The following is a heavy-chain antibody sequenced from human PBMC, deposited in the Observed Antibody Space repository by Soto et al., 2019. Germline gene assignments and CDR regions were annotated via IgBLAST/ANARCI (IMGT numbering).Heavy chain of an antibody. CDR1: GFSFAGHA. Sequence: RGSLPHSRIVSGFSFAGHALPWVRQAPGKGLEWVAAVSGGGGSTYYADFVKGRCSGSRDKSGNMMYLQMNRLTAGDTAFYYLAKTQNVNGYYTGFDSWGQGTRVTVSS. CDR3: AKTQNVNGYYTGFDS. D-gene: IGHD3-3*01. J-gene: IGHJ4*02. V-gene: IGHV3-23*01. CDR2: VSGGGGST.